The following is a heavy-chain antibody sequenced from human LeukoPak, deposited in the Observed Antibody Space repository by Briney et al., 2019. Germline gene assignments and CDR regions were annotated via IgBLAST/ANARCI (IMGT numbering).Heavy chain of an antibody. CDR1: GGSISSYY. CDR2: IYYSGST. Sequence: SETLSLTCTVSGGSISSYYWSWIRQPPGKGLEWIGYIYYSGSTNYNPSLESRVTISVDTSKNQFSLKLSSVTAADTAVYYCARWSRRFLEPGLSWFDPWGQGTLVTVSS. V-gene: IGHV4-59*01. J-gene: IGHJ5*02. D-gene: IGHD3-3*01. CDR3: ARWSRRFLEPGLSWFDP.